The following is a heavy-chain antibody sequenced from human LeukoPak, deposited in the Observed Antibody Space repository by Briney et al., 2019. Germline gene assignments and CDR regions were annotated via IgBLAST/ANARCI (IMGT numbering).Heavy chain of an antibody. D-gene: IGHD1-14*01. CDR3: AGHHRTYMGISYFAP. V-gene: IGHV6-1*01. CDR1: GDSVSNNSAA. Sequence: SQTLSLTCAISGDSVSNNSAAWDWIRQSPSRGLEWLGRTYYKSKWYHDYSVSKGRLTINPDTSKNQFSLQLSSMTPEDTAIYYCAGHHRTYMGISYFAPWGQGTLVTVSS. J-gene: IGHJ5*02. CDR2: TYYKSKWYH.